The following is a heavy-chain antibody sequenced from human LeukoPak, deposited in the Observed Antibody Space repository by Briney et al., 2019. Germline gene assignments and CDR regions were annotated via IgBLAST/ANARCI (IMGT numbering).Heavy chain of an antibody. CDR2: IIPIFGTA. Sequence: SVKVSCKASVGTFISYAISWVRQAPGQGLEWMGGIIPIFGTANYAQKFQGRVTITTDESTSTAYMELSSLRSEDTAVYYCARDRTGTTVTNYFDYWGQGTLVTVSS. V-gene: IGHV1-69*05. CDR1: VGTFISYA. D-gene: IGHD4-17*01. CDR3: ARDRTGTTVTNYFDY. J-gene: IGHJ4*02.